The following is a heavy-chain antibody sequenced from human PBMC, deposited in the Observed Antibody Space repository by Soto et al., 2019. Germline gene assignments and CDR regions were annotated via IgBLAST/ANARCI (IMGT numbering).Heavy chain of an antibody. J-gene: IGHJ5*02. CDR2: IYYSGST. V-gene: IGHV4-31*03. CDR1: GGSISSGGYY. Sequence: KPSETLSLTCTVSGGSISSGGYYWSWIRQHPGKGLEWIGYIYYSGSTYYNPSLKSRVTISVDTSKNQFSLKLSSATAADTAVYYCARSGEFNNWFDPWGQGTLVTVSS. CDR3: ARSGEFNNWFDP. D-gene: IGHD3-10*01.